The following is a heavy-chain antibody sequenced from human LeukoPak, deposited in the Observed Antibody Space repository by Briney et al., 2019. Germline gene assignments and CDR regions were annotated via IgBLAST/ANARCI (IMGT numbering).Heavy chain of an antibody. CDR3: STESGDFCLFGY. J-gene: IGHJ4*02. D-gene: IGHD3-16*01. Sequence: SETLSLTCGVSGGSIRSTNWWSRVRQPPGQGLEWIGEISLSGQTNYNPSLNGRVTMSLDESRNQLSLKLTSVTAADTAIYYCSTESGDFCLFGYWGQGTLVIVPP. CDR2: ISLSGQT. CDR1: GGSIRSTNW. V-gene: IGHV4/OR15-8*02.